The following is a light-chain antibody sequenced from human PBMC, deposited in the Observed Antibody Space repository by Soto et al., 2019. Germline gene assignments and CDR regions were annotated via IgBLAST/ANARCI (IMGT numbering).Light chain of an antibody. CDR3: QEYRNDYGT. J-gene: IGKJ1*01. CDR2: KAS. V-gene: IGKV1-5*03. Sequence: DIQMTQSPATLAASVGDRVSITCRASQNIDTWLAWYQQKAGKAPNLLIYKASRLESGVPSRFSGSGSGTEFTLTISSLQPEDCGSYYCQEYRNDYGTFGQGTKVEMK. CDR1: QNIDTW.